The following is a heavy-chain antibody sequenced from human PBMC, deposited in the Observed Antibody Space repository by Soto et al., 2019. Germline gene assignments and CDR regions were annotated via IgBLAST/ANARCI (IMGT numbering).Heavy chain of an antibody. CDR1: GFTFDDYA. CDR2: ISWNSGST. V-gene: IGHV3-9*01. J-gene: IGHJ6*02. D-gene: IGHD3-10*01. CDR3: AKDRYDYYGSESNYGMDV. Sequence: PGGSLRLSCAASGFTFDDYAMHWVRQAPGKGLEWVSGISWNSGSTGYADSVKGRFTISRDNVKNSLYLHMNSLRAEDTALYYCAKDRYDYYGSESNYGMDVWGQGTTVTVSS.